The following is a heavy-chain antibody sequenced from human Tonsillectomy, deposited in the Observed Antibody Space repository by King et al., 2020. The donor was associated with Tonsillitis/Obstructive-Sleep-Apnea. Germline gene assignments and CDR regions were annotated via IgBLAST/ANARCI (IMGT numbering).Heavy chain of an antibody. V-gene: IGHV3-66*01. CDR3: ARGFVVVPAAIKSPHYCMDV. CDR1: GFSVSSKF. D-gene: IGHD2-2*01. Sequence: VQLVESGGGLVQPGGSLRLSCAASGFSVSSKFMTWVRQAPGKGLEWVSVLYSGGGTYYADSVKGKFTISRDESKNTVFLQMNSLRAEDTAVYYCARGFVVVPAAIKSPHYCMDVWGKGTTVTVSS. CDR2: LYSGGGT. J-gene: IGHJ6*03.